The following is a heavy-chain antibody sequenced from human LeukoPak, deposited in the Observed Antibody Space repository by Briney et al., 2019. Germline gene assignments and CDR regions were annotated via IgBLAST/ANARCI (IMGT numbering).Heavy chain of an antibody. CDR1: GFTFSSYW. V-gene: IGHV3-74*01. Sequence: GGSLRLSCAASGFTFSSYWMHWVRQAPGKGLVWVSRINSDGITTSYADSVKGRFTISRDNAKNTLYLQMNSLRDEDTAMCYCARGHYYDSVYSRGFDYWGQGTLVTVSS. CDR2: INSDGITT. D-gene: IGHD3-22*01. J-gene: IGHJ4*02. CDR3: ARGHYYDSVYSRGFDY.